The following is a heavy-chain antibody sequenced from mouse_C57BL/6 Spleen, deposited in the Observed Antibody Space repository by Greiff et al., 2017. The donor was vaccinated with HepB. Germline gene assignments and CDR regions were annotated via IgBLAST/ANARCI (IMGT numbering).Heavy chain of an antibody. Sequence: EVKLVESGGGLVQPGGSMKLSCVASGFTFSNYWMNWVRQSPEKGLEWVAQIRLKSDNYATHYAESVKGRFTISRDDSKSSVYLQMNNLRAEDTGIYYCTGAIYYDYEFAYWGQGTLVTVSA. CDR1: GFTFSNYW. D-gene: IGHD2-4*01. CDR3: TGAIYYDYEFAY. J-gene: IGHJ3*01. V-gene: IGHV6-3*01. CDR2: IRLKSDNYAT.